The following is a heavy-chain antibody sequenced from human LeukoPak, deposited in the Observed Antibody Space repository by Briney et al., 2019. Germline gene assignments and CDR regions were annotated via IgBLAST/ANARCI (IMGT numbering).Heavy chain of an antibody. Sequence: SETLSLTCTVSGGSISSYYWSWIRQPPGKGLEWIGYIYYSGSTNYNPSLKSRVTISVDTSKNQFSLKLSPVTAADTAVYYCARVEDYYDSSGYYSAEYFQHWGQGTLVTVSS. V-gene: IGHV4-59*01. CDR1: GGSISSYY. CDR3: ARVEDYYDSSGYYSAEYFQH. CDR2: IYYSGST. D-gene: IGHD3-22*01. J-gene: IGHJ1*01.